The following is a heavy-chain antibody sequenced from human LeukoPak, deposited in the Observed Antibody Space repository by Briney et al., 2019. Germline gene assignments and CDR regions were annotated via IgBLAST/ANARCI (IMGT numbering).Heavy chain of an antibody. J-gene: IGHJ5*02. CDR2: IYYSGST. D-gene: IGHD2-15*01. Sequence: PSETLSLTCTVSGGSISSSSYYWGWIRQPPGKGLEWIGSIYYSGSTYYNPSLKSRVTISVDTSKNQFSLKLSSVIAADTAVYYCAKRVVVGSTPPKGWFDPWGQGTLVTVSS. CDR3: AKRVVVGSTPPKGWFDP. CDR1: GGSISSSSYY. V-gene: IGHV4-39*01.